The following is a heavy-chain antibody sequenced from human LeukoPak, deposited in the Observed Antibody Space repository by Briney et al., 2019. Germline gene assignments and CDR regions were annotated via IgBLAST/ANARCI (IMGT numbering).Heavy chain of an antibody. J-gene: IGHJ5*02. D-gene: IGHD6-6*01. CDR1: GGSISSGSYY. Sequence: SETLSLTCTVSGGSISSGSYYWSWIRQPAGKGLEWIGRIYTSGSTNYNPSLKSRVTISVDTSKNQFSLKLSSVTAADTAVYYCARYSSSPGSVAWFDPWGQGTLVTVSS. CDR2: IYTSGST. V-gene: IGHV4-61*02. CDR3: ARYSSSPGSVAWFDP.